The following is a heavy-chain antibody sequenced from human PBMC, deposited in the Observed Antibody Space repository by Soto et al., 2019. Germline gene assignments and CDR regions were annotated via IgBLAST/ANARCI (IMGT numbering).Heavy chain of an antibody. D-gene: IGHD7-27*01. V-gene: IGHV1-2*04. J-gene: IGHJ6*03. CDR2: INPNSGGT. CDR3: ARGDSTGDTRYYYYYYMDV. CDR1: GYTFTGYY. Sequence: ASVKVSCKASGYTFTGYYMHWVRQAPGQGLEWMGWINPNSGGTNYAQKFQGWVTMTRDTSISTAYMELSRLRSDDTAVYYCARGDSTGDTRYYYYYYMDVWGKGTTVTVSS.